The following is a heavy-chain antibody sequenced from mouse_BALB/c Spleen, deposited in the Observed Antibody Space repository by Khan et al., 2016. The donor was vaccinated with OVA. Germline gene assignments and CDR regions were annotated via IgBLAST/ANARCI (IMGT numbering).Heavy chain of an antibody. CDR2: INPYNDST. J-gene: IGHJ3*01. V-gene: IGHV1S45*01. CDR3: ARAWGLRRNAWFSY. Sequence: VQLQQSGAELVRPGASVKISCKAFGYTFTDHHISWVKQRPGQGLDWIAYINPYNDSTNYNQKFKGKATLTVDTSSSTAYMELSSLTSEDSAVYDCARAWGLRRNAWFSYWGQGTLVTVSA. CDR1: GYTFTDHH.